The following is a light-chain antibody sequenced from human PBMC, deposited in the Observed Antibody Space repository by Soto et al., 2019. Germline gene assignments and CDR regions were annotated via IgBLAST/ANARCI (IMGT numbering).Light chain of an antibody. CDR2: DVS. CDR3: CSYAGSYVV. V-gene: IGLV2-11*01. J-gene: IGLJ2*01. CDR1: SSDVGGYNY. Sequence: QSALTQPRSVSGSPGQSVTISCTGTSSDVGGYNYVSWYQQYPVKAPKLMIYDVSKRPSGVPDRFSGSKSGNTASLTISGLQAEDEADYYCCSYAGSYVVFGGGTKLTVL.